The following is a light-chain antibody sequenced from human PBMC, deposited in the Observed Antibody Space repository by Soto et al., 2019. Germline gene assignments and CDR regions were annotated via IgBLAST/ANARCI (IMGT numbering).Light chain of an antibody. J-gene: IGKJ1*01. CDR1: QSIDNY. Sequence: DIQMTQSPSSLSASVGDRVTITCRASQSIDNYLNWYQQKPGKAPNLLIYAASTLLSGVPSRFSGRGSETHFTLTISSLQPEDFATYYCQQSYSSPETFGQVTKVEIK. V-gene: IGKV1-39*01. CDR3: QQSYSSPET. CDR2: AAS.